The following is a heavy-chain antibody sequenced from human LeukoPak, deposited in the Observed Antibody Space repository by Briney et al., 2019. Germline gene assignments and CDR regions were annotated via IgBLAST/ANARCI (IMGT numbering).Heavy chain of an antibody. CDR2: ISGNGRDI. CDR1: GFTFSDNY. CDR3: ATTLSGWSPPQTSYYSYYMDV. V-gene: IGHV3-11*04. D-gene: IGHD6-19*01. Sequence: AGGSLRLSCAASGFTFSDNYMTWVRQAPGRGLEWLSYISGNGRDIQYADSVKGRFTISRDNAKNLLSLQMDSLRVEDTAVYYCATTLSGWSPPQTSYYSYYMDVWGKGTTVTISS. J-gene: IGHJ6*03.